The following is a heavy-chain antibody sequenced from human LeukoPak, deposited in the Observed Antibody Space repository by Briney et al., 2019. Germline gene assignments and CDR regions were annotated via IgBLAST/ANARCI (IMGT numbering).Heavy chain of an antibody. CDR3: ARGHGIAVAGISDWFDP. D-gene: IGHD6-19*01. CDR1: SGSFSGYY. CDR2: INHSGST. J-gene: IGHJ5*02. Sequence: SETLSLTCAVYSGSFSGYYWSWIRQPPGKGLEWIGEINHSGSTNYNPSLKSRVTISVDTSKNQFSLKLSSVTAADTAVYYCARGHGIAVAGISDWFDPWGQGTLVTVSS. V-gene: IGHV4-34*01.